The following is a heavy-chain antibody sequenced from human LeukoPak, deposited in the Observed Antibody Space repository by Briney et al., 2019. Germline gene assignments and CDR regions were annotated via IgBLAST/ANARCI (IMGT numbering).Heavy chain of an antibody. CDR3: ARGSYEYVWGTHSNY. CDR1: GGTFSSYA. Sequence: GASVKVSCKASGGTFSSYAISWVRQAPGQGLEWMGGIIPIFGTANYAQKFQGRVTITADESTSTAYMELSSLRSEDTAVYYCARGSYEYVWGTHSNYWGQGILVTVSS. V-gene: IGHV1-69*13. CDR2: IIPIFGTA. J-gene: IGHJ4*02. D-gene: IGHD3-16*01.